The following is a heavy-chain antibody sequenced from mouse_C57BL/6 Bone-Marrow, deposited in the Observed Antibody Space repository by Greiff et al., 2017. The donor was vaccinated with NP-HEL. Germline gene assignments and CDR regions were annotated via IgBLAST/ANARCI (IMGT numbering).Heavy chain of an antibody. CDR1: GYAFSSYW. V-gene: IGHV1-80*01. J-gene: IGHJ4*01. CDR3: ARGDSGSSRFGSAMDY. CDR2: IYPGDGDT. Sequence: QVQLKESGAELVKPGASVKISCKASGYAFSSYWMNWVKERPGKGLEWIGQIYPGDGDTKYNGKFKGKATLTADKSSSTAYMQVSSLTSEDSAVYFCARGDSGSSRFGSAMDYWGQGTSVTVSS. D-gene: IGHD1-1*01.